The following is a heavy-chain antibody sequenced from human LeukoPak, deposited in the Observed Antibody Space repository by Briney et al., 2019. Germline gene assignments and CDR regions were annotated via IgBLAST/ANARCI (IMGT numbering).Heavy chain of an antibody. J-gene: IGHJ5*02. CDR3: ARVSVRWFWFDP. CDR2: INHSGST. V-gene: IGHV4-34*01. Sequence: SETLSLTCTVSGGSISSYYWSWIRQPPGKGLEWIGEINHSGSTNYNPSLKSRVTISVDTSKNQFSLKLSSVTAADTAVYYCARVSVRWFWFDPWGQGTLVTVSS. CDR1: GGSISSYY. D-gene: IGHD3-9*01.